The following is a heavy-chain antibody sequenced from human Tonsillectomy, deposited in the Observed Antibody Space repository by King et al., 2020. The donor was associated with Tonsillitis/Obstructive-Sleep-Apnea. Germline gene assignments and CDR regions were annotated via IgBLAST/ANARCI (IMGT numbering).Heavy chain of an antibody. CDR3: ARLPYRFDYYYYMDV. CDR2: IYYSGST. D-gene: IGHD3-16*01. CDR1: GGSVSSSSYH. J-gene: IGHJ6*03. V-gene: IGHV4-39*01. Sequence: QLQESGPGLVKPSETLSLTCTVSGGSVSSSSYHWGWIRQPPGKGLEWIGSIYYSGSTYYNTSLKSQVTISVDMSKNQFSLKLSSVTAADTAVYYCARLPYRFDYYYYMDVWGKGTTVTVSS.